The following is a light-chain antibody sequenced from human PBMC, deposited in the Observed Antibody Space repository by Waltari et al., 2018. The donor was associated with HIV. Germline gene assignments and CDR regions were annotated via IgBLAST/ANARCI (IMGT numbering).Light chain of an antibody. J-gene: IGLJ2*01. CDR3: CSYAESSDYPLI. CDR1: NSDVGAYNL. Sequence: QSVLAQPASVSGSPGQSITISCTGSNSDVGAYNLVSWYQRHPDTAPTVILFEVSTRPSGVSNRFSGSKTGSTAYLTISGLQPEDEADYYCCSYAESSDYPLIFGGGTKVTVL. CDR2: EVS. V-gene: IGLV2-23*02.